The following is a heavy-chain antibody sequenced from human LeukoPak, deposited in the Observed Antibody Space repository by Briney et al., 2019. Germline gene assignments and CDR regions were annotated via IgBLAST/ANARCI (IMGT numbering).Heavy chain of an antibody. V-gene: IGHV3-21*01. CDR2: ISGGGSYI. D-gene: IGHD3-22*01. CDR3: ARTLYDSDGPLLFDAFDI. J-gene: IGHJ3*02. CDR1: GFTFSTYI. Sequence: GGSLRLSCTASGFTFSTYIINWVRQAPGKGLEWVSSISGGGSYIYYADSVKGRFTISRDNAENSPFLQMNSLRADDTAVYYCARTLYDSDGPLLFDAFDIWGQGTMVTVSS.